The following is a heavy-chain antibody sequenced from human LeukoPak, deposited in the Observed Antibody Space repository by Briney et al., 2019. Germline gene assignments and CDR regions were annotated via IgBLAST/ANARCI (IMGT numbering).Heavy chain of an antibody. Sequence: GRTLRLSCAVSGFSISSGALSWVRNRQGQGLDLVSAISGSRGSTYYADSVKGRFTISRDNTKNTLYLQMNSLRADDTAVYYCSNPGDYYYGMDVWGQGTTVTVSS. V-gene: IGHV3-23*01. CDR3: SNPGDYYYGMDV. CDR1: GFSISSGA. CDR2: ISGSRGST. D-gene: IGHD1-14*01. J-gene: IGHJ6*02.